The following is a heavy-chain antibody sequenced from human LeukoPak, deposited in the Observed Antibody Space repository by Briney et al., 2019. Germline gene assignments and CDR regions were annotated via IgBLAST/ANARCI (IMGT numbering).Heavy chain of an antibody. Sequence: SETLSLTCAVSGYSISSGYSWGWIRQPPGKGLEWIGSIYHSGSTHYNPSLKSRVTISVDTSKNQFSLKLSSVTAADTAVYYCARDRSGMDVWGKGTTVTVSS. J-gene: IGHJ6*04. CDR2: IYHSGST. V-gene: IGHV4-38-2*02. CDR1: GYSISSGYS. CDR3: ARDRSGMDV.